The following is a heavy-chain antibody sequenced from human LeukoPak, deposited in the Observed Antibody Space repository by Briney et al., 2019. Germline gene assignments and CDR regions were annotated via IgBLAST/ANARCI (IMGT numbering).Heavy chain of an antibody. V-gene: IGHV1-24*01. D-gene: IGHD1-7*01. J-gene: IGHJ5*02. CDR2: FDPDDGET. CDR3: TTTGNYLRYNWFDP. Sequence: ASVKVSCKVSGYTLTELSMHWVRQAPGKGLEWMGGFDPDDGETVYAQKFQGRVTMTEDTSTDTAYMELSSLRSEDTAVYYCTTTGNYLRYNWFDPWGQGALVTVSS. CDR1: GYTLTELS.